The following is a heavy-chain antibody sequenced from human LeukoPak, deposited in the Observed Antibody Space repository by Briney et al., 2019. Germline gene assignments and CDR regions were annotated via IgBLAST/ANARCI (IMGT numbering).Heavy chain of an antibody. CDR3: TRVGYIDEGIDY. V-gene: IGHV3-7*04. Sequence: GGSLRLSCVASGFPFSSYWMTRVRQAPGKGLEWVANIKQDGSKKSYVDSVKGRFTISRDNAKNSLYLQMNSLRAEDTAIYYCTRVGYIDEGIDYWGQGTLVTVSS. J-gene: IGHJ4*02. CDR2: IKQDGSKK. D-gene: IGHD5-24*01. CDR1: GFPFSSYW.